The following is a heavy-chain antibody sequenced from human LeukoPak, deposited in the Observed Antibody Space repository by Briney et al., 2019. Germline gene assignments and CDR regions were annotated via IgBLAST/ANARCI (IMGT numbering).Heavy chain of an antibody. J-gene: IGHJ4*02. Sequence: ASVKVSCTVSGYTFTSYGISWVRQAPGQGLEWMGWISAYNGNTNYAQKLQGRVTMTTDPSTSTAYMELRSLRSDDTAVYYCARVRPAALFDYWGQGTLVTVSS. CDR1: GYTFTSYG. CDR3: ARVRPAALFDY. D-gene: IGHD2-2*01. V-gene: IGHV1-18*01. CDR2: ISAYNGNT.